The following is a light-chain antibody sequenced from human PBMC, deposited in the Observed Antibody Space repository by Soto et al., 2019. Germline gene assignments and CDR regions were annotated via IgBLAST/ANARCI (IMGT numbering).Light chain of an antibody. J-gene: IGLJ1*01. Sequence: QSVLTQPASVSGSPGQSITISCTGTSSDVGNYKYVSWYQQHPGKAPKPMIYEVSSRPSGVSNRFSDSKSGNTASLTISGLQAEDETDYYCFSYTSSGTYVFGTRTKVTVL. V-gene: IGLV2-14*01. CDR1: SSDVGNYKY. CDR3: FSYTSSGTYV. CDR2: EVS.